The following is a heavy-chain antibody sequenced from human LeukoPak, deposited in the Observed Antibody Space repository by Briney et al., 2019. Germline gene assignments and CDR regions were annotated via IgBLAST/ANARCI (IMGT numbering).Heavy chain of an antibody. Sequence: GGSLRLSCAASGFTFSSYPMSWVRQAPGKGLQWVSAISGGGASTYYADSVKGRFTISRDNSKNTLYLQMNSLRAEDTAVYYCAREYSGSYYLDAFDIWGQGTMVTVSS. V-gene: IGHV3-23*01. CDR1: GFTFSSYP. CDR2: ISGGGAST. J-gene: IGHJ3*02. D-gene: IGHD1-26*01. CDR3: AREYSGSYYLDAFDI.